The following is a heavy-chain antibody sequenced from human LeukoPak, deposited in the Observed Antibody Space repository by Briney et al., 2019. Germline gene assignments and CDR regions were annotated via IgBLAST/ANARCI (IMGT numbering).Heavy chain of an antibody. V-gene: IGHV3-48*03. CDR2: ISSSGSSI. D-gene: IGHD6-19*01. CDR1: GFTFSSYE. CDR3: ARDTRRYSSGWYTYFDY. Sequence: GGSLRLSCAASGFTFSSYEMSWVRQAPGKGLEWVSYISSSGSSIYYADSVKGRFTISRDNAKNSLYLQMNSLRAEDTAVYYCARDTRRYSSGWYTYFDYWGQGTLVTVSS. J-gene: IGHJ4*02.